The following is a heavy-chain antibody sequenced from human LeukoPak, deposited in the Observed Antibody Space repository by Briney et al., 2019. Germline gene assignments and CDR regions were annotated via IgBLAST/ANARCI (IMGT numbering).Heavy chain of an antibody. CDR1: GGSISSGGYY. D-gene: IGHD2-8*01. Sequence: SETLSLTCTVSGGSISSGGYYWSWIRQHPGKGLEWIGYIYYSGSTYYNPSLKSRVTISVDTSKNQFSLKLSSVTAADTAVYYCARVQGMVYANFDCWGQGTLVTVSS. CDR2: IYYSGST. V-gene: IGHV4-31*03. J-gene: IGHJ4*02. CDR3: ARVQGMVYANFDC.